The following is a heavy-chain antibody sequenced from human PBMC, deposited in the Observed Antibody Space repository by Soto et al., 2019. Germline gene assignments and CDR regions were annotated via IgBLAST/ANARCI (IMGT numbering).Heavy chain of an antibody. Sequence: QITLKESGPTLVKPTQTLTLTCTFSGFSLNTNMMGVGWIRQPPGKALEWLALIYWDDDKHYSPSLKSRLAIXKXTXXNQVLLTMTNMDPVDTATYYCAHRRGGGNSPLFAYWGQGTLVTVSS. CDR2: IYWDDDK. D-gene: IGHD2-21*02. CDR3: AHRRGGGNSPLFAY. V-gene: IGHV2-5*02. J-gene: IGHJ4*02. CDR1: GFSLNTNMMG.